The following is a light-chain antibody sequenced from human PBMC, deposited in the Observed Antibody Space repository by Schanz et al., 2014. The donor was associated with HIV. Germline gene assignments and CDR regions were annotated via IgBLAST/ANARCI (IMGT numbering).Light chain of an antibody. CDR1: QSISNY. CDR3: QQLNSFPYT. J-gene: IGKJ2*01. Sequence: DIQMTQSPSTLSASVGDRVTITCRASQSISNYLNWYQQKPGKAPKLLIYAASTLQSGVPSRFSGSGSGTDFTLTINGLQPDDFATYYCQQLNSFPYTFGQGTMLEI. V-gene: IGKV1-9*01. CDR2: AAS.